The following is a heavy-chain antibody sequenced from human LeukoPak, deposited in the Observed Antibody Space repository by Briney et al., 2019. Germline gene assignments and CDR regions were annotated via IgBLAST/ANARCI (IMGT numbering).Heavy chain of an antibody. CDR3: AKGRRNFDY. CDR2: IRYDESNK. V-gene: IGHV3-30*02. Sequence: GGSLRLSCAASGFTFSSYGMQWVRQAPGKGLEWVAFIRYDESNKYYADPVKGRFTISRDNSKNTLYLQMNSLRAEDTAVYYCAKGRRNFDYWGQGTLVTVSS. D-gene: IGHD6-6*01. CDR1: GFTFSSYG. J-gene: IGHJ4*02.